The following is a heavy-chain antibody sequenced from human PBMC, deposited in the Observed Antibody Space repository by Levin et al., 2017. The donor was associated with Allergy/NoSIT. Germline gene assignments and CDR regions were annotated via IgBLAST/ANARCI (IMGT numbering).Heavy chain of an antibody. CDR2: ISSSSSTI. V-gene: IGHV3-48*02. CDR3: ARGLVGYCSGGSCYVYYYYGMDV. CDR1: GFTFSSYS. D-gene: IGHD2-15*01. J-gene: IGHJ6*02. Sequence: GESLKISCAASGFTFSSYSMNWVRQAPGKGLEWVSYISSSSSTIYYADSVKGRFTISRDNAKNSLYLQMNSLRDEDTAVYYCARGLVGYCSGGSCYVYYYYGMDVWGQGTTVTVSS.